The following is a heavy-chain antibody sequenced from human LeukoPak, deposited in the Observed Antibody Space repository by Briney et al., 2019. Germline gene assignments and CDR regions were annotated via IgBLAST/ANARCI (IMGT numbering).Heavy chain of an antibody. D-gene: IGHD2-15*01. CDR2: IYYSGST. CDR1: GGSISSYY. CDR3: ARHTPLGYCSGGSCPGAHDAFDI. Sequence: KPSETLSLTCSVSGGSISSYYWSWIRQPPGKGLEWIGYIYYSGSTNYNPSLKSRVTISVDTSKNQFSLKLSSVTAAGTAVYYCARHTPLGYCSGGSCPGAHDAFDIWGQGTMVTVSS. V-gene: IGHV4-59*08. J-gene: IGHJ3*02.